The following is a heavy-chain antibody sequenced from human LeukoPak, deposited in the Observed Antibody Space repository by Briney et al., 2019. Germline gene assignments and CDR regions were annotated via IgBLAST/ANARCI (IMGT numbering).Heavy chain of an antibody. V-gene: IGHV5-51*01. Sequence: GESLKISCQSSGYNFTPYWIVWVRQMPEKGLEWMGITFAGYSYTIYSPSFQGQVTISADKSISIAYLQWSSLKASDTAMYYCASLTAAGPFDYWGQGTLVTVSS. J-gene: IGHJ4*02. D-gene: IGHD6-13*01. CDR3: ASLTAAGPFDY. CDR2: TFAGYSYT. CDR1: GYNFTPYW.